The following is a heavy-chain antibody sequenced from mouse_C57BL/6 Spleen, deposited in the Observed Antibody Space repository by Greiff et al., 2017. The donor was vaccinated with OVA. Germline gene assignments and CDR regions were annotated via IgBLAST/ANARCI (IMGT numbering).Heavy chain of an antibody. CDR1: GSTFSDAW. J-gene: IGHJ4*01. CDR2: LRNKANNHAT. Sequence: EVKVEESGGGLAQPGGSMKLSCAASGSTFSDAWMDWVRQSPEQGLEWVAELRNKANNHATYYAESVKGRFTISRDDSKSSFYLQMNSLRAEDAGIYYCTREDSGYAMDYWGQGTSVTVSS. CDR3: TREDSGYAMDY. V-gene: IGHV6-6*01. D-gene: IGHD6-1*01.